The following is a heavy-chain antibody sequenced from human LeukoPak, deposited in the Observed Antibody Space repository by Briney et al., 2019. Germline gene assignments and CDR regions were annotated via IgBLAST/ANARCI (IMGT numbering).Heavy chain of an antibody. CDR2: IYTSGSA. CDR1: GGSISSYY. CDR3: ARGREDYGDYVSKTGAFDI. J-gene: IGHJ3*02. V-gene: IGHV4-4*07. Sequence: SETLSLTCTVSGGSISSYYWSWIRQPAGKGLEWIGRIYTSGSANYNPSLKSRVTMSVDTSKNQFSLKLSSVTAADTAVYYCARGREDYGDYVSKTGAFDIWGQGTMVTVSS. D-gene: IGHD4-17*01.